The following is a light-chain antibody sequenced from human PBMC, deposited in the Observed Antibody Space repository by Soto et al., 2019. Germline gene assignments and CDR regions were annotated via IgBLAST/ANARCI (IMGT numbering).Light chain of an antibody. V-gene: IGLV2-14*01. J-gene: IGLJ1*01. CDR3: SSYTSSSIDYV. CDR1: SSDVGVYNY. Sequence: QSALTQPASVSGSPGQSTTISCTGTSSDVGVYNYVSWYQQHPGKAPKLMIYEVSNRPSGVSNRFSGSKSGNTASLTISGLQAEDEADYYCSSYTSSSIDYVFGTGTKLTVL. CDR2: EVS.